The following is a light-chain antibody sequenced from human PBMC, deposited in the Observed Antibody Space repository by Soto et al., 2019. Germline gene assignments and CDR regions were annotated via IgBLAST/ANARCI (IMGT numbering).Light chain of an antibody. CDR1: QSVSSN. Sequence: EIVMTQSPATLSVSPGERATLSCRASQSVSSNLAWYKQKPGQAPRLLIYGASTRATGIPARFSGSGSGTEFTLTISSLQSEDFAVYYFQQYNHFWTFGQGTKVEIK. V-gene: IGKV3-15*01. CDR3: QQYNHFWT. J-gene: IGKJ1*01. CDR2: GAS.